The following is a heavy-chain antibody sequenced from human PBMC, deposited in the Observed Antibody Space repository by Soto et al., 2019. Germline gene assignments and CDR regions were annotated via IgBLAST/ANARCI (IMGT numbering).Heavy chain of an antibody. CDR3: ARDLEDIVVVPAAPTFDY. CDR2: ISYDGSNK. V-gene: IGHV3-30-3*01. J-gene: IGHJ4*02. Sequence: PGGSLRLSCAASGFTFSSYAMHWVRQAPGKGLEWVAVISYDGSNKYYADSVKGRFTISRDNSKNTLYLQMNSLRAEDTAVYYCARDLEDIVVVPAAPTFDYWGQGTLVTVSS. CDR1: GFTFSSYA. D-gene: IGHD2-2*01.